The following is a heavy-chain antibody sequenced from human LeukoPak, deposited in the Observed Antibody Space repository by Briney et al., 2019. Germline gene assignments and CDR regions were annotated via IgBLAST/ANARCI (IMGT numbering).Heavy chain of an antibody. CDR2: IIPIFGTA. CDR1: GGTFSSYA. Sequence: GSSVKVSCKASGGTFSSYAISWVRQAPGQGLEWMGRIIPIFGTANYAQKFQGRVTITTDESTSTAYMELSSLRSEDTAVYYCALYGLLGDAFDIWGQGTMVTVSS. V-gene: IGHV1-69*05. D-gene: IGHD3-16*01. CDR3: ALYGLLGDAFDI. J-gene: IGHJ3*02.